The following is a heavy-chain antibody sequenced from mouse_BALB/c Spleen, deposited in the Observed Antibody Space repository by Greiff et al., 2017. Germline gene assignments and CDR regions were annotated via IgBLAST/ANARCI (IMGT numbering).Heavy chain of an antibody. V-gene: IGHV5-4*02. D-gene: IGHD3-3*01. J-gene: IGHJ3*01. Sequence: EVMLVESGGGLVKPGGSLKLSCAASGFTFSDYYMYWVRQTPEKRLEWVATISDGGSYTYYPDSVKGRFTISRDNAKNNLYLQMSSLKSEDTAMYYCARDEGRKAWFAYWGQGTLVTVSA. CDR2: ISDGGSYT. CDR1: GFTFSDYY. CDR3: ARDEGRKAWFAY.